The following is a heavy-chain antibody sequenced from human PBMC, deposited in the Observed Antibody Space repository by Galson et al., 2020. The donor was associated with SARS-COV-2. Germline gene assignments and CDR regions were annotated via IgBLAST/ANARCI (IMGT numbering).Heavy chain of an antibody. D-gene: IGHD3-22*01. CDR3: ARGGPGGYYDSSGYSAYFDY. Sequence: SETLSLTCTVSGGSISSGGYYWSWIRQHPGKGLEWIGYIYYSGSTYYNPSLKSRVTISVDTSKNQFSLKLSSVTAADTAVYYCARGGPGGYYDSSGYSAYFDYWGQGTLVTVSS. J-gene: IGHJ4*02. CDR2: IYYSGST. V-gene: IGHV4-31*03. CDR1: GGSISSGGYY.